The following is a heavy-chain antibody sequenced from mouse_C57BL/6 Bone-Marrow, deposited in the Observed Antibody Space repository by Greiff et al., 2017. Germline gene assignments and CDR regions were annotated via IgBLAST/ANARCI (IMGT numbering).Heavy chain of an antibody. D-gene: IGHD1-1*01. CDR2: IYPRSGNT. CDR3: ARRALLRSYWYFDV. J-gene: IGHJ1*03. V-gene: IGHV1-81*01. CDR1: GYTFTSYG. Sequence: QVQLQQSGAELARPGASVKLSCKASGYTFTSYGISWVQQRTGQGLEWIGEIYPRSGNTYYNEKFKGKATLTAAKSSSTAYMELRSLTSEDSAVYFCARRALLRSYWYFDVWGTGTTVTVSS.